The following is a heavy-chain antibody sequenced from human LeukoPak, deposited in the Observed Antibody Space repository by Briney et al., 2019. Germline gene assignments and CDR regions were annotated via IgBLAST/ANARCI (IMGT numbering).Heavy chain of an antibody. Sequence: GGSLRLSCAASGYTFSGNWMSRVRQAPGKGLEWVANIKQDGSEKYYVDSVKGRFTISRDNAKNSVYVQMNSLRAEDTAVYYCARGRSMDVWGQGTTVTVSS. J-gene: IGHJ6*02. CDR3: ARGRSMDV. V-gene: IGHV3-7*01. CDR2: IKQDGSEK. CDR1: GYTFSGNW.